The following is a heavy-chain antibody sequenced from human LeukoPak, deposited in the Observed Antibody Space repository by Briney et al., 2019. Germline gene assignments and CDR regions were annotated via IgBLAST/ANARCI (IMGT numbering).Heavy chain of an antibody. Sequence: PGGSLRLSCAASGFTFSGSAMHWVRQASGKGLDWVGRIRSKANSYATAYAASVKGRFTISRDDSKNTAYLQMNSLKTEDTAVYYCTTLRIYCSGGSCEIDYWGQGTLVTVSS. J-gene: IGHJ4*02. V-gene: IGHV3-73*01. CDR1: GFTFSGSA. CDR3: TTLRIYCSGGSCEIDY. CDR2: IRSKANSYAT. D-gene: IGHD2-15*01.